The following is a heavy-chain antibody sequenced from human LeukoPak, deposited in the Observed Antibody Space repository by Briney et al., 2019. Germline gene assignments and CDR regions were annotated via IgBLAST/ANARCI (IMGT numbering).Heavy chain of an antibody. D-gene: IGHD3-3*01. V-gene: IGHV3-23*01. CDR2: ISNSGGST. CDR1: GFTFSSYG. Sequence: PGGSLRLSCAASGFTFSSYGLSWVRQAPGKGLEWVSGISNSGGSTNYADSVKGRFTISRDNSKNTLYLQVNSLRAEDTAVYYCARAGNGYYCDYWGQGTLVTVSS. CDR3: ARAGNGYYCDY. J-gene: IGHJ4*02.